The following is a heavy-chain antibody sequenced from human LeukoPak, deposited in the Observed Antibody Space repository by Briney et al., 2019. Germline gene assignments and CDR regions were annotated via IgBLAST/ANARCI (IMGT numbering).Heavy chain of an antibody. J-gene: IGHJ4*02. CDR3: ARGEIYGSGSYRKNYFDY. V-gene: IGHV1-18*01. CDR2: ISAYNGNT. CDR1: GYTFTSYG. D-gene: IGHD3-10*01. Sequence: ASVKVSCKASGYTFTSYGISWVRQAPGQGLEWMGWISAYNGNTNYAQKLQGRVTMITDTSTSTAYMELRSLRSDDTAVYYCARGEIYGSGSYRKNYFDYWGQGTLVTVSS.